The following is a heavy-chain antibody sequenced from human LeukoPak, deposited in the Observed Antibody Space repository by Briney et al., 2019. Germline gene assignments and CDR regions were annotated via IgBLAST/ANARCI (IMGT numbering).Heavy chain of an antibody. J-gene: IGHJ4*02. CDR3: ARVPQTYYYDSSGYPDY. Sequence: ASVKVSCKASGYTFTGYYMHWVRQAPGQGLEWMGWINPNSVGTNYAQKFQGRVTMTRDTSISTAYMELNRLRSDDTAVYYRARVPQTYYYDSSGYPDYWGQGTLVTVSS. V-gene: IGHV1-2*02. CDR2: INPNSVGT. CDR1: GYTFTGYY. D-gene: IGHD3-22*01.